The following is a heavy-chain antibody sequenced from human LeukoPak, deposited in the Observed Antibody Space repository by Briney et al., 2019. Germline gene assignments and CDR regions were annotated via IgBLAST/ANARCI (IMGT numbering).Heavy chain of an antibody. CDR2: ISSSGSSI. CDR3: ARDLMGIAYRGAFYY. Sequence: GGSLTLSCAVSGFTFSRYSMNWVRHAPGKGLEWVSYISSSGSSIYYADSVKGRFTISRDSAKNSLYLQMNSLRAEDTAVYYCARDLMGIAYRGAFYYWGQGTLVTVSS. J-gene: IGHJ4*02. CDR1: GFTFSRYS. D-gene: IGHD6-13*01. V-gene: IGHV3-48*01.